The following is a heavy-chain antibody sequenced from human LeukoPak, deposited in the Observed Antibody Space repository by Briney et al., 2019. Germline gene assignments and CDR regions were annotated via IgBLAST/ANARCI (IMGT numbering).Heavy chain of an antibody. Sequence: GGSLRLSCAASGFTLNSYSMTWVRQVPGRGPEWVANVNRDGSETYYLDSVKGRFTISKDNAKNSLYLQMNSLRAEDTALYHCARNNGMDVWGQGTTVIVSS. CDR1: GFTLNSYS. J-gene: IGHJ6*02. V-gene: IGHV3-7*03. CDR3: ARNNGMDV. CDR2: VNRDGSET.